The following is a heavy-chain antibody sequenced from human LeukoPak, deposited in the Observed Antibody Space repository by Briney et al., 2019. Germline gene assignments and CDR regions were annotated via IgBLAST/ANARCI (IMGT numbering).Heavy chain of an antibody. Sequence: GGSLRLACAASGFAFSNYDLNWVRQAPGKGLEWLSYISSSGGGVYYADSVKGRFTISRDNAKNSLFLQLNSLRAEDTAIYYCARDHMIRGVVSRQGVDYWGQGTLVTVSS. D-gene: IGHD3-10*01. CDR3: ARDHMIRGVVSRQGVDY. J-gene: IGHJ4*02. CDR1: GFAFSNYD. V-gene: IGHV3-48*03. CDR2: ISSSGGGV.